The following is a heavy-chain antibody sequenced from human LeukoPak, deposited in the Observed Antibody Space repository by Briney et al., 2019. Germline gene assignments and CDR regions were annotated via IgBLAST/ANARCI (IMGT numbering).Heavy chain of an antibody. V-gene: IGHV4-39*07. CDR1: GGSISSSSYY. CDR2: IYYSGST. D-gene: IGHD3-22*01. J-gene: IGHJ4*02. CDR3: ARDRSGYYFDY. Sequence: SETLSLTCTVSGGSISSSSYYWGWIRQPPGKGLEWIGSIYYSGSTNYNPSLKSRVTISVDTSKNQFSLKLSSVTAADTAVYYCARDRSGYYFDYWGQGTLVTVSS.